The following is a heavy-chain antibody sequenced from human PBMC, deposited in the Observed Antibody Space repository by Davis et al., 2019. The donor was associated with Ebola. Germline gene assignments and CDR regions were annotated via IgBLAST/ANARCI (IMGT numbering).Heavy chain of an antibody. V-gene: IGHV4-30-4*08. Sequence: SETLSLTCTVSGGSITSGDYYWSWIRQPPGKGLEWIGYIFYSGITYYNPSLKSRVTISVDTSKQQFSLKLSSVTAADTAVYYCARDFGRWYPYYFDYWGQGTLVTVSS. CDR2: IFYSGIT. D-gene: IGHD4-23*01. J-gene: IGHJ4*02. CDR3: ARDFGRWYPYYFDY. CDR1: GGSITSGDYY.